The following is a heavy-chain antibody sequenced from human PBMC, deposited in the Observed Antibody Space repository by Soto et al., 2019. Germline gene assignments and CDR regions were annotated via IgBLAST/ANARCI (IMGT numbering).Heavy chain of an antibody. CDR1: GFTFNHYA. J-gene: IGHJ4*02. Sequence: PGGSLRLSCVASGFTFNHYAMSWVRQAPGKGLEWVSIIIANGGTFYADSVKGRFTISRDNSKNTAYLQMSSLRVEDTAIYYCAKDYTVAADPSSVILFDYWGQGALVTVSS. V-gene: IGHV3-23*01. CDR3: AKDYTVAADPSSVILFDY. D-gene: IGHD2-15*01. CDR2: IIANGGT.